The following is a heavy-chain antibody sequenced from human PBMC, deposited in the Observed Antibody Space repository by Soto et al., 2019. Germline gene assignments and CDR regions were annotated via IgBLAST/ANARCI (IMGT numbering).Heavy chain of an antibody. Sequence: ASVKVSCKASGYTFTDYYMEWVRQAPGQGLEWMGWINLNSGDTNFAQQFQGRVTMTRDTSITTAYMDLTRLTSDDTAVYYCARARPPFNWFDRWGQGTPVTVSS. CDR1: GYTFTDYY. V-gene: IGHV1-2*02. CDR3: ARARPPFNWFDR. CDR2: INLNSGDT. J-gene: IGHJ5*02. D-gene: IGHD6-6*01.